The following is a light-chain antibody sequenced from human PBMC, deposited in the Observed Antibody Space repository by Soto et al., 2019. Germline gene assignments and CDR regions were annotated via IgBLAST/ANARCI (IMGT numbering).Light chain of an antibody. CDR1: QDISSY. V-gene: IGKV1-9*01. CDR2: SAS. Sequence: DIPLTQSPSFVSASVGDRVTITCRASQDISSYLAWYQQKPGKAPKLLIHSASVLESGVPSRFSGSGSGTHFTLTINNLQPEDFATYYCQNLNSWPPITFGQGTRLDIK. CDR3: QNLNSWPPIT. J-gene: IGKJ5*01.